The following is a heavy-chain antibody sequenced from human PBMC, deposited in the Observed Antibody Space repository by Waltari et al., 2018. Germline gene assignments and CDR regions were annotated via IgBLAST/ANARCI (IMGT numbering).Heavy chain of an antibody. CDR1: GGSISRGGYY. CDR3: ARTIFGDTYYFDY. V-gene: IGHV4-31*03. D-gene: IGHD3-3*01. Sequence: QVQLQESGPGLVQPSQTLSLTCPVSGGSISRGGYYWRWIPQHPGKGLEWIGYIYYSGSTYYNPSLKSRVTISVDTSKNQFSLKLSSVTAADTAVYYCARTIFGDTYYFDYWGQGTLVTVSS. CDR2: IYYSGST. J-gene: IGHJ4*02.